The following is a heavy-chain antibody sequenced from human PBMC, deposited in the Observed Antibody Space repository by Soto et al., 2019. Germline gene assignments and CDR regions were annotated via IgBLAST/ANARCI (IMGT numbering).Heavy chain of an antibody. CDR2: TYYSGGS. D-gene: IGHD5-12*01. CDR1: GASVSSADHY. CDR3: ARLSGYDPAGAADK. V-gene: IGHV4-30-4*01. J-gene: IGHJ4*02. Sequence: QVQLQESGPGLVKASQTLSLTCTLSGASVSSADHYWSWIRQPPGKGLEWIGYTYYSGGSYYNASLQRRVSISVDKSQNQFSLKLTSVTAADTAVYYCARLSGYDPAGAADKWGPGILVSVSS.